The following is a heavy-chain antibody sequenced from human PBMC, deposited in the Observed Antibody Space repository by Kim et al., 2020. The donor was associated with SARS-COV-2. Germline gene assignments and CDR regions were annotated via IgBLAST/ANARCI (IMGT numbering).Heavy chain of an antibody. Sequence: GGSLRLSCAASGFTFSSYGMTWVRQAPGKGLEWVAHIKPDGKAKFYVDSVKGRFTISRDNAQNSLFLQMNSLRAEDTALYSCATVSSGRALESWGQGTLVTVSS. CDR2: IKPDGKAK. CDR1: GFTFSSYG. D-gene: IGHD3-10*02. J-gene: IGHJ4*02. V-gene: IGHV3-7*01. CDR3: ATVSSGRALES.